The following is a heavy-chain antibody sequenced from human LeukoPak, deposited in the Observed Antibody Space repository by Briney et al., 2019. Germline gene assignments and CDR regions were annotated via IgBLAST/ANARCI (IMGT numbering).Heavy chain of an antibody. V-gene: IGHV1-18*01. D-gene: IGHD6-19*01. J-gene: IGHJ4*02. CDR1: GYTFTGYA. CDR3: ARGAGQKGQPCAF. CDR2: ITTYNENT. Sequence: ASVKVSYKASGYTFTGYAIIWVRQAPGQGLEWMGWITTYNENTNYAQNLQGRVTMTTDTSTRTAYMELKSLRSDDTAVYYCARGAGQKGQPCAFCGQGNLVTVSS.